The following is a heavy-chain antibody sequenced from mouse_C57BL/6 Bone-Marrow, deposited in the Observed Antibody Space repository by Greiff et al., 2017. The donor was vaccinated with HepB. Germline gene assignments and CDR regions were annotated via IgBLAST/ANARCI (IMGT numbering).Heavy chain of an antibody. CDR1: GYTFTSYW. CDR2: INPSNGGT. V-gene: IGHV1-53*01. CDR3: ARGNFFDLLDY. J-gene: IGHJ4*01. Sequence: QVQLQQPGTELVKPGASVKLSCKASGYTFTSYWMHWVKQRPGQGLVWIGNINPSNGGTNYNEKFKSKATLTVDKSPSTADMHLSSLTSEDSAVYYCARGNFFDLLDYWGQGTSVTVSS.